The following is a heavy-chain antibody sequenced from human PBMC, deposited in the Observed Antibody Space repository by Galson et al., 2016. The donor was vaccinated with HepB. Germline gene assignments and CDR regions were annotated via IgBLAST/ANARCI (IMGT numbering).Heavy chain of an antibody. V-gene: IGHV3-30*03. CDR3: ARAGLLTEASFDY. D-gene: IGHD1-20*01. Sequence: RFTISRDKSKNTLFLQMNSLRADDTAVYYCARAGLLTEASFDYWGQGALVAVSS. J-gene: IGHJ4*02.